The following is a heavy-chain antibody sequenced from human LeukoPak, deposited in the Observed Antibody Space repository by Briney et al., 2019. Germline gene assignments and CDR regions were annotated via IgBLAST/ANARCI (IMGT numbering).Heavy chain of an antibody. CDR1: GYTFTSYG. CDR3: ARDLRSGSSTFPTHWFDP. CDR2: ISAYNGNT. D-gene: IGHD2-15*01. V-gene: IGHV1-18*01. Sequence: ASVKVSCKASGYTFTSYGISWVRQAPGQGLEWMGWISAYNGNTNYAQKLQGRATMTTDTSTSTAYMELRSLRSDDTAVYYCARDLRSGSSTFPTHWFDPWGQGTLVTVSS. J-gene: IGHJ5*02.